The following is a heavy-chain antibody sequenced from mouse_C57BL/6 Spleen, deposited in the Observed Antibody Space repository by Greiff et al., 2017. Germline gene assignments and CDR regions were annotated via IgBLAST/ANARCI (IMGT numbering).Heavy chain of an antibody. V-gene: IGHV3-6*01. CDR1: GYSITSGYY. D-gene: IGHD1-1*01. J-gene: IGHJ3*01. CDR3: ALLLWFAY. Sequence: EVKLMESGPGLVKPSQSLSLTCSVTGYSITSGYYWNWIRQSPGNKLEWMGYISYDGSNNYNPSLKNRIPITRDTSKNQFFLKLNSVTTEDTATYYCALLLWFAYWGQGTLVTVSA. CDR2: ISYDGSN.